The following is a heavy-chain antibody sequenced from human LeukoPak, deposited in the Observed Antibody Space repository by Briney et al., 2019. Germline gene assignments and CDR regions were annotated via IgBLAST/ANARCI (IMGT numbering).Heavy chain of an antibody. CDR3: ARGRDGYNFRFDY. CDR2: IIPIFGTA. D-gene: IGHD5-24*01. CDR1: GGTFSSYA. J-gene: IGHJ4*02. V-gene: IGHV1-69*05. Sequence: SVKVSCKASGGTFSSYAISWVRQAPGQGLEWMGGIIPIFGTANYALKFQGRVTITTDESTSTAYMELSSLRSEDTAVYYCARGRDGYNFRFDYWGQGTLVTVSS.